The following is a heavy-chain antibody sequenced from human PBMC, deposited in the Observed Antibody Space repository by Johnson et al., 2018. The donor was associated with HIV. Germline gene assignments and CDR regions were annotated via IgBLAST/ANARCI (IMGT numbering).Heavy chain of an antibody. J-gene: IGHJ3*02. Sequence: VQLVESGGGVVQPGTSLRLSCSASGFTFSSYAMHWVRQAPGKGLEWVAIIYYDGTNKYYADSVKGRFTISRDNSKNTLSLQMISLRAEDTAMYYCTKARSLLDYGGFDAFDIWGQGTLVIVSS. CDR3: TKARSLLDYGGFDAFDI. V-gene: IGHV3-33*06. D-gene: IGHD4-23*01. CDR1: GFTFSSYA. CDR2: IYYDGTNK.